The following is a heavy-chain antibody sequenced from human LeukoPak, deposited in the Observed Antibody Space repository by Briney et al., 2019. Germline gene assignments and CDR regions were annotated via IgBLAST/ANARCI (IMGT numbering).Heavy chain of an antibody. CDR2: IYYSGST. Sequence: SETLSLTCTVSGGSISSYYWGWIRQPPGKGLEWIGSIYYSGSTYYNPSLKSRVTISVDTSKNQFSLKLSSVTAADTAVYYCARHGPAAHQTHTFDYWGQGTLVTVSS. V-gene: IGHV4-39*01. J-gene: IGHJ4*02. CDR3: ARHGPAAHQTHTFDY. CDR1: GGSISSYY. D-gene: IGHD2-2*01.